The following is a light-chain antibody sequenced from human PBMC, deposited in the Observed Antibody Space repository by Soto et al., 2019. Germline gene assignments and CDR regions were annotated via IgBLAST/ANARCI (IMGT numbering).Light chain of an antibody. CDR2: DVN. J-gene: IGLJ1*01. V-gene: IGLV2-14*03. Sequence: QSALTQPASVSGSPGQSITISCTGTSSDVGGYNFVSWYQQHPGKVPKLMIFDVNRRPSGVSDPFSGSKSGNTASLTISGLQAEDEGDYYCCSYTSSSTHVFGSGTKVTVL. CDR3: CSYTSSSTHV. CDR1: SSDVGGYNF.